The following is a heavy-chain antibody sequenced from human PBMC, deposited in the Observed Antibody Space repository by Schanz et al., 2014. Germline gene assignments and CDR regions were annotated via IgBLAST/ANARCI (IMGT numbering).Heavy chain of an antibody. D-gene: IGHD5-12*01. J-gene: IGHJ4*02. V-gene: IGHV1-69*04. CDR3: ARDFSAYVGNYFDY. CDR2: IIPVLAIA. CDR1: GGTFSTYP. Sequence: QVQLVQSGAEVKKPGSSVKVSCKASGGTFSTYPINWLRQAPGQGLEWMGRIIPVLAIADYAQKFQGRVTITADKSTSTASMELSSLRFDDTAVYYCARDFSAYVGNYFDYWGQGTLVTVSS.